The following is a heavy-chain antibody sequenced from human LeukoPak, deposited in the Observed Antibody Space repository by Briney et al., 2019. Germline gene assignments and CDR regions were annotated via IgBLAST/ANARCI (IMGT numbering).Heavy chain of an antibody. D-gene: IGHD3-9*01. CDR1: GFTFDDYG. Sequence: GGSLRLSCAASGFTFDDYGMSWVRQAPGKGLEWVSGINWNGGSTGYADSEKGRFTISRDNAKNSLYLQMNSLRAEDTALYYCARAGYDILTGTRAFDYWGQGTLVTVSS. CDR3: ARAGYDILTGTRAFDY. V-gene: IGHV3-20*04. J-gene: IGHJ4*02. CDR2: INWNGGST.